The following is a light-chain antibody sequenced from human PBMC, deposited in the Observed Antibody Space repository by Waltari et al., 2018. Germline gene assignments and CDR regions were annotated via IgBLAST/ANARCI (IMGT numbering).Light chain of an antibody. CDR3: HQSYSTLLT. CDR2: AAS. J-gene: IGKJ4*01. V-gene: IGKV1-39*01. Sequence: DIQMTQSPSSLSASVGDRVTITCRASQSISSYLNWYQQKPGKAPKLLTYAASRLQSGVPSRFSGSGSGTEFTLTISSLQPEDCATYYCHQSYSTLLTFGGGTKVEIK. CDR1: QSISSY.